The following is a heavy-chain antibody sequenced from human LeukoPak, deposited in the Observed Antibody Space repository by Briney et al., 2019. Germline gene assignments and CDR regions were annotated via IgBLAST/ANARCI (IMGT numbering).Heavy chain of an antibody. V-gene: IGHV3-21*01. CDR3: VRLRRNNDRSGYYYYYDY. D-gene: IGHD3-22*01. CDR1: GYTFSDFS. CDR2: ISVRSNCR. Sequence: KSGGSLRLSCAASGYTFSDFSVNWVRQAPGKGLEWVSSISVRSNCRYYADSVRGRFTISRDDARDSLFLQMNSLRAEDTAVYFCVRLRRNNDRSGYYYYYDYWGQGTLVTVSS. J-gene: IGHJ4*02.